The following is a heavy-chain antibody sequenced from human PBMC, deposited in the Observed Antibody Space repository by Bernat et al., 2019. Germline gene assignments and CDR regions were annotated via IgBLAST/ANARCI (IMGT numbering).Heavy chain of an antibody. CDR2: ISYDGSNK. V-gene: IGHV3-30*18. CDR1: GFTFSSYA. CDR3: AKDRSGKVTYSYDSSGLSDFDY. J-gene: IGHJ4*02. Sequence: QVQLVESGGGVVQPGRSLRLSCAASGFTFSSYAMHWVRQAPGKGLEWVAVISYDGSNKDYTDSVKGRFTISRDNSKNTLYLQMNSLRPEDTAVYYCAKDRSGKVTYSYDSSGLSDFDYWGLETLVTVSS. D-gene: IGHD3-22*01.